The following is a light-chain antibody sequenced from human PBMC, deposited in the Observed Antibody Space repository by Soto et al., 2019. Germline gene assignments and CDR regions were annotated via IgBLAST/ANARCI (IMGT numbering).Light chain of an antibody. CDR2: GAS. J-gene: IGKJ1*01. V-gene: IGKV3-20*01. CDR1: QSVSSSY. CDR3: QQYGSSPWWT. Sequence: EIVLTQSPGTLSLSPGERATLSCRASQSVSSSYLAWYQQKPGQAPRLLIYGASRRATGIPDRFSGSGSGTDFTLTISRLEPEDFVVYYCQQYGSSPWWTFGQGTKVEIK.